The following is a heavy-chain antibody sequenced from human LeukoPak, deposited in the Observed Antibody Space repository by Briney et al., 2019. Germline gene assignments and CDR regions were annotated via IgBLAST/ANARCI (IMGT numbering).Heavy chain of an antibody. V-gene: IGHV1-18*01. J-gene: IGHJ6*02. Sequence: WISAYNGNTNYAQKLQGRVTMTTDTSTSTAYMELRSLRSDDTAVYYCARDRPPIYYYGMDVWGQGTTVTVSS. D-gene: IGHD6-6*01. CDR2: ISAYNGNT. CDR3: ARDRPPIYYYGMDV.